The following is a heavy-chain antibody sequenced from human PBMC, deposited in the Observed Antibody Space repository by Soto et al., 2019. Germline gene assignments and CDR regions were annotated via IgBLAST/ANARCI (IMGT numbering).Heavy chain of an antibody. J-gene: IGHJ4*02. V-gene: IGHV4-31*03. Sequence: QVQLQESGPGLVKPSQTLSLTCTVSGGSLSSGGYYWSWIRQHPGKGLEWIGYIYNSGSTYYNPSPKSRGTISVDTSKNQFSLMLSSVTAADTVVYYCASDLLDDYGGKGLAYWGQGTLVTVSS. D-gene: IGHD4-17*01. CDR1: GGSLSSGGYY. CDR2: IYNSGST. CDR3: ASDLLDDYGGKGLAY.